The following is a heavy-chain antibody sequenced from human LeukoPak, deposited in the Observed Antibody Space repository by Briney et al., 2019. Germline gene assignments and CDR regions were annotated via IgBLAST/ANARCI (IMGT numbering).Heavy chain of an antibody. V-gene: IGHV3-21*01. J-gene: IGHJ5*02. Sequence: GGSLRLSCAASGITLSSYSMNWVRQAPGKGLEWVSAISSSSSYIYYADSVKGRFTISRDNAKNSLYLQMNSLRAEDTAVYYCARVRVRSSSRDWFDPWGQGTLVTVSS. CDR1: GITLSSYS. CDR3: ARVRVRSSSRDWFDP. D-gene: IGHD6-13*01. CDR2: ISSSSSYI.